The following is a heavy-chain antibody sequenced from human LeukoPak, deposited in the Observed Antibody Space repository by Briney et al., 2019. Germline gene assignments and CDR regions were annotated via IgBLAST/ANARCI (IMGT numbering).Heavy chain of an antibody. Sequence: GGSLRLSCAASGFTLSSYAMSWVRQAPGKGLEWVSAISGSGGSTYYADSVEGRFTISRDNSKNTLYLQMNSLRAEDTAVYYCARPILGYSGYDYVYFDYWGQGTLVTVSS. CDR2: ISGSGGST. D-gene: IGHD5-12*01. CDR1: GFTLSSYA. CDR3: ARPILGYSGYDYVYFDY. V-gene: IGHV3-23*01. J-gene: IGHJ4*02.